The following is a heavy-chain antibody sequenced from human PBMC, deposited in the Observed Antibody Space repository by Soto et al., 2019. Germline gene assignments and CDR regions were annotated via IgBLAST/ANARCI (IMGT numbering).Heavy chain of an antibody. CDR3: ARHVRVDSGSFIRYFDY. Sequence: LGESLKISCKASGYSFTTHWIGWVRQMPGKGLEWMGLIYPSDSNTIYSPSFQGQVTISADKSISTAFLQWNSLKASDTAMYYCARHVRVDSGSFIRYFDYWGQGTPVTVSS. J-gene: IGHJ4*02. CDR2: IYPSDSNT. D-gene: IGHD1-26*01. CDR1: GYSFTTHW. V-gene: IGHV5-51*01.